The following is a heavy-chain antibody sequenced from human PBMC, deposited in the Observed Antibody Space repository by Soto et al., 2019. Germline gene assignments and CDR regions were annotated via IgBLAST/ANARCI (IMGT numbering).Heavy chain of an antibody. D-gene: IGHD5-12*01. CDR3: VRVVAIPGYPDH. CDR2: IVPIVGTT. Sequence: SSVKVSCKTSVGTFSSYAISWVRQAPGQGLEWMGGIVPIVGTTTYAQKFQGRVTITADEATSTAYMQLSRLRSDDTAVYYCVRVVAIPGYPDHWGQGTLVTVSS. J-gene: IGHJ4*02. V-gene: IGHV1-69*13. CDR1: VGTFSSYA.